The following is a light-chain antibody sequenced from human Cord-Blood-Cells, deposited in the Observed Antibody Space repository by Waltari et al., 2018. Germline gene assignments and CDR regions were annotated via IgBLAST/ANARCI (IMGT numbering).Light chain of an antibody. CDR3: QQYGSSLWT. CDR2: GAS. J-gene: IGKJ1*01. V-gene: IGKV3-20*01. Sequence: EMVLTQSPGTLSLSPGERATLSCRASQSVSSSYLAWYQQKPGQAPRLLIYGASSRATGIPDRCSGSGSGTDFTLTISRLEPEDFAVYYCQQYGSSLWTFGQGTKVEIK. CDR1: QSVSSSY.